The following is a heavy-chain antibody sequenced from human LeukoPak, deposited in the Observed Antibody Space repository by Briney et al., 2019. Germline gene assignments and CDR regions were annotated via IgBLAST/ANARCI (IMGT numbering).Heavy chain of an antibody. CDR2: ISGSNGNT. D-gene: IGHD6-13*01. J-gene: IGHJ4*02. V-gene: IGHV1-18*01. Sequence: ASVKVSCKASGYTFTSYVVSWVRQAPGQGLEWMGWISGSNGNTNNAQKVQGRVTMTTDTSTSTAYMELRNLRSDDTAVYYCARYPLSYSSNWHYYFDYWGQGTLLTVSS. CDR3: ARYPLSYSSNWHYYFDY. CDR1: GYTFTSYV.